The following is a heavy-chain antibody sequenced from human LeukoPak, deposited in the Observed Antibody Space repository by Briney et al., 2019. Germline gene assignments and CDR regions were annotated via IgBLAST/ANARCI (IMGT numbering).Heavy chain of an antibody. CDR3: AELGITMIGGV. CDR1: GFTFSSYE. J-gene: IGHJ6*04. V-gene: IGHV3-21*01. CDR2: ILTSSSYI. D-gene: IGHD3-10*02. Sequence: PGGSLRLSCAASGFTFSSYEMNWVRQAPGKGLEWVSSILTSSSYIYYADSVKGRFTISRDNAKNSLYLQMNSLKAEDTAVYYCAELGITMIGGVWGKGTTVTISS.